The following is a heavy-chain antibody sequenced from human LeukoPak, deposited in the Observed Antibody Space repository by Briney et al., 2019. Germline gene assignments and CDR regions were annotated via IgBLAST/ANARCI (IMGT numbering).Heavy chain of an antibody. D-gene: IGHD2-15*01. J-gene: IGHJ5*02. CDR3: ARHGYCSGGTCYAESRLDP. CDR2: IRSSGIT. V-gene: IGHV3-53*01. CDR1: GFTVSNNY. Sequence: GGSLRLSCAASGFTVSNNYISWVRQSPGKGLEWVSVIRSSGITYYADSVKGRFAVSRDVSQNTVYLQMTSLRTEDTAMYYCARHGYCSGGTCYAESRLDPWGQGTLVTVSS.